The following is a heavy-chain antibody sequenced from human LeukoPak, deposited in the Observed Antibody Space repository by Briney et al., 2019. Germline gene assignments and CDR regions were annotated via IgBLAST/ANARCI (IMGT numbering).Heavy chain of an antibody. V-gene: IGHV1-46*01. CDR3: AKDLQLLWFGEPSPPDY. J-gene: IGHJ4*02. D-gene: IGHD3-10*01. CDR1: GYTFTSYY. Sequence: ASVKVSCKASGYTFTSYYMHWVRQAPGQGLEWMGIINPSGGSTSYAQKFQGRVTMTRDTSTSTVYMELSSLRAEDTAVYYCAKDLQLLWFGEPSPPDYWGQGTLVTVSS. CDR2: INPSGGST.